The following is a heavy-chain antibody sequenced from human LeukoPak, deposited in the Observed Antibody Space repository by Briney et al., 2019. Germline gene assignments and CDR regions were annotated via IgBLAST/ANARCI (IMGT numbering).Heavy chain of an antibody. CDR2: FYSGGDT. D-gene: IGHD6-6*01. CDR1: GFTVSSNH. J-gene: IGHJ3*02. Sequence: GGSLRLSCAVSGFTVSSNHMSWVRQAPGKGLEWVSVFYSGGDTHYADSVKGRFTISRDNAQSSMYLQMNSLRAEDTAVYYCGRVGGRSKAAKGDAFDIWSQGTMVVVSS. V-gene: IGHV3-53*01. CDR3: GRVGGRSKAAKGDAFDI.